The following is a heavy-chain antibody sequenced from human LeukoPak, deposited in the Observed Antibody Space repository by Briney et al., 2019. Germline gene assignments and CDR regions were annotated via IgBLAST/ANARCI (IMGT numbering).Heavy chain of an antibody. CDR3: ARMGVAPGSNWLDP. D-gene: IGHD6-13*01. CDR1: GGSFSGYY. CDR2: INHSGRT. J-gene: IGHJ5*02. Sequence: PSETLSLTCAVYGGSFSGYYWSWIRQPPGKGLEWIGEINHSGRTNYNPSLKSRVTISVDKSKSQFSLRLISVTAADTAAYYCARMGVAPGSNWLDPWGQGTLVTVSS. V-gene: IGHV4-34*01.